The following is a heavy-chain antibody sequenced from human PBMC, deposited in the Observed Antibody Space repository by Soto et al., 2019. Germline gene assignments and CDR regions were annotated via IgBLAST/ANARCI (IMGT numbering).Heavy chain of an antibody. CDR3: ARDPAYYDFWSGYLDY. CDR1: GGTFSSYA. D-gene: IGHD3-3*01. V-gene: IGHV1-69*13. Sequence: SVKVSCKASGGTFSSYAISWVRQAPGQGLEWMGGIIPIFGTANYAQKFQGRVTITADESTSTAYMELSSLRSEDTAVYYCARDPAYYDFWSGYLDYWGQGTLVTVSS. J-gene: IGHJ4*02. CDR2: IIPIFGTA.